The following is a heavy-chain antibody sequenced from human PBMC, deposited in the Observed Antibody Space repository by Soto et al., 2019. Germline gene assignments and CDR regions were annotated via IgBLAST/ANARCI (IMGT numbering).Heavy chain of an antibody. CDR1: KFTRSSHS. CDR2: ILSDGSNK. V-gene: IGHV3-30-3*01. CDR3: ARDDEGGSDCDLGY. D-gene: IGHD1-26*01. Sequence: GGSLRLSCGVSKFTRSSHSMHYVHQAPGKGLEWVALILSDGSNKYYADSVKGRFTTSRDNSKNTLYLQMNSLSVEDRAVYYCARDDEGGSDCDLGYWGQGALVTVSA. J-gene: IGHJ4*02.